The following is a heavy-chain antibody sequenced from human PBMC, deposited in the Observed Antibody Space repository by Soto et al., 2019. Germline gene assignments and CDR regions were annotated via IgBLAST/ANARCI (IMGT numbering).Heavy chain of an antibody. Sequence: EVQVVESGGGLVQPGGSLRLSCAASGFTFSDHNMDWVRQAPGKGLEWVGRIRNKAESHTTEYAATVKGRFTISRDDSKNSLYLQMNSLETEDTAVYYCAADIVGTGSYWGQGTLVTVSS. CDR3: AADIVGTGSY. J-gene: IGHJ4*02. CDR1: GFTFSDHN. V-gene: IGHV3-72*01. D-gene: IGHD5-12*01. CDR2: IRNKAESHTT.